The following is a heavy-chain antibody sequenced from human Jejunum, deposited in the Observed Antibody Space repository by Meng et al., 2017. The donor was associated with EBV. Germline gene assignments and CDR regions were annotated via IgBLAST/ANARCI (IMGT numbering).Heavy chain of an antibody. Sequence: QPQEWGPGLGKPSGTLSLTCAVSGDSTSSSHWWSWVRQPPGKGLEWIGEMHPGGSTNYNPSLKSRVTISVDNSKNQFSLKLTSVTAADTAVYYCAKSNDYSLNSWGQGTLVTVSS. D-gene: IGHD4-11*01. CDR3: AKSNDYSLNS. V-gene: IGHV4-4*02. J-gene: IGHJ4*02. CDR1: GDSTSSSHW. CDR2: MHPGGST.